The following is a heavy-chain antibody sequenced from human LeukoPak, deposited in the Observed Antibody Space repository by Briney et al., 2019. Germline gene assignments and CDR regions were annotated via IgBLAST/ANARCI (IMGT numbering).Heavy chain of an antibody. CDR3: ATRSSGWYETAQFQH. CDR1: GFTFSSYA. V-gene: IGHV3-23*01. J-gene: IGHJ1*01. D-gene: IGHD6-19*01. Sequence: GGSLRLSCAASGFTFSSYAMSWVRQAPGKGLEWVSAISGSGGSTYYADSVKGRFTISRDNSKNTLYLQMNSLRAEDTAVYYCATRSSGWYETAQFQHWGQGTLVTVSS. CDR2: ISGSGGST.